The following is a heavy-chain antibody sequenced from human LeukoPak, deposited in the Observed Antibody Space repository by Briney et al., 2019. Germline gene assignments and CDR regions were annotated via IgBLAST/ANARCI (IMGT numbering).Heavy chain of an antibody. J-gene: IGHJ3*02. CDR3: ARMTTVTTEGI. D-gene: IGHD4-17*01. Sequence: GGSLRLSCAASGFTFSHFGIHWVRQAPGKGLVWVSRINSDGSDTIYADSVKGRFTSSRDNAKNILYLQMNNLRAEDTAVYYCARMTTVTTEGIWGQGTMVTVSS. CDR1: GFTFSHFG. CDR2: INSDGSDT. V-gene: IGHV3-74*01.